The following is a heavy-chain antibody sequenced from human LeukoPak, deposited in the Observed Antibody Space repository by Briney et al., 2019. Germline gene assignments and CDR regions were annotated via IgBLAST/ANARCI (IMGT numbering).Heavy chain of an antibody. D-gene: IGHD5-18*01. J-gene: IGHJ4*02. CDR3: AKSVGWIQLWLGVTYYFDY. CDR1: GGSISSGGYY. Sequence: SQTLSLTCTVSGGSISSGGYYWSWIRQAPGKGLEWIGYIYHSGSTYYTPSLKSRVTISVDRSKNQFSLKLSSVTAADTAVYYCAKSVGWIQLWLGVTYYFDYWGQGTLVTVSS. V-gene: IGHV4-30-2*01. CDR2: IYHSGST.